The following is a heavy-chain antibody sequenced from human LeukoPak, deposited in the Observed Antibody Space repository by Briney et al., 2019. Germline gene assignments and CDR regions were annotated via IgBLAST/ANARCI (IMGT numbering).Heavy chain of an antibody. J-gene: IGHJ3*02. CDR2: ISSSSSTI. D-gene: IGHD3-16*02. Sequence: GGSLRLSCAASGFTFSSYSMNWVRQAPGKGLEWVSYISSSSSTIYYADSVKGRFTISRDNSKNTLYLQMNSLRAEDTAVYYCARSNYDYVWGSYLADAFDIWGQGTMVTVSS. V-gene: IGHV3-48*01. CDR3: ARSNYDYVWGSYLADAFDI. CDR1: GFTFSSYS.